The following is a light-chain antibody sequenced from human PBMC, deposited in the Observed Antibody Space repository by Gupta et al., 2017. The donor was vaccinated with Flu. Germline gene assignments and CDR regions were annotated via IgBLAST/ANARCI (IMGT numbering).Light chain of an antibody. J-gene: IGKJ1*01. CDR3: QQDRGSFA. CDR2: GAS. CDR1: QNVIN. V-gene: IGKV3-20*01. Sequence: EIVLTQSPGTLSLSPGERATRSCKASQNVINLAWYQQKPGQAPRLLIYGASKRATGIPGGFSVGGYETDFTLSSSRRENEDFAVYYAQQDRGSFAFGQGTQLDIK.